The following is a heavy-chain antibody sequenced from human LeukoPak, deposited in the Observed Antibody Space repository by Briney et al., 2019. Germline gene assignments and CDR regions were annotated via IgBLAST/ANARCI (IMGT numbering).Heavy chain of an antibody. CDR2: ISSSSSYI. D-gene: IGHD6-19*01. CDR1: GFTFSSYS. Sequence: GGSLRLSCAASGFTFSSYSMNWVRQAPGKGLEWVSSISSSSSYIYYADSVKGRFTISRDNAKNSLYLQMNSLRAEDTAVYYRARRIAVAAVSEFDYWGQGTLVTVSS. CDR3: ARRIAVAAVSEFDY. V-gene: IGHV3-21*01. J-gene: IGHJ4*02.